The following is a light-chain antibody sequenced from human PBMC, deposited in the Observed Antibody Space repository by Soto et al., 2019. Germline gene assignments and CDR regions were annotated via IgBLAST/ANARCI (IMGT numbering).Light chain of an antibody. CDR3: QLYRNVVLT. CDR2: DAS. Sequence: DIKMTQSPSSLSASVGDRVTLTCQASEDVSDYVNWYQQKPGRAPKLLIYDASKLETGVSSRFSGSGSGTHCTFTIRDLQPEDFATYYCQLYRNVVLTFGGGTRVDI. CDR1: EDVSDY. V-gene: IGKV1-33*01. J-gene: IGKJ4*01.